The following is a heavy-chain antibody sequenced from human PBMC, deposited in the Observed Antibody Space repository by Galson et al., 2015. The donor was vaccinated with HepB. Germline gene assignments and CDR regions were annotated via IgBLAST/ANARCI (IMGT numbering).Heavy chain of an antibody. CDR3: ARDIVVVPATIGDYYYYGMDI. D-gene: IGHD2-2*01. V-gene: IGHV3-11*01. J-gene: IGHJ6*02. Sequence: SLRLSCAASGFTFSDYYMSWIRQAPGKGLEWVSYISFSGNTIYSANSVKGRFTISRDNAKNSLYLQMDSLRAEDTAVYYCARDIVVVPATIGDYYYYGMDIWGQGTTVTVSS. CDR2: ISFSGNTI. CDR1: GFTFSDYY.